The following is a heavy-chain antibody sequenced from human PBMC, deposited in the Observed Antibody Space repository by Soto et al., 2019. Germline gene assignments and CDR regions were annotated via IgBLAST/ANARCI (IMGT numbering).Heavy chain of an antibody. J-gene: IGHJ4*02. CDR3: AINLIQTTRFSDY. Sequence: QVQLVQSGAEVKKPRSSVKVSCKASGGTFSSYAISWVRQAPGQGLEWMGGFIPIVGTANYAQKFQGRVTINADESTSTAYMELSSLRSEDTAVYYCAINLIQTTRFSDYWGQGTLVTVSS. V-gene: IGHV1-69*01. CDR1: GGTFSSYA. D-gene: IGHD4-17*01. CDR2: FIPIVGTA.